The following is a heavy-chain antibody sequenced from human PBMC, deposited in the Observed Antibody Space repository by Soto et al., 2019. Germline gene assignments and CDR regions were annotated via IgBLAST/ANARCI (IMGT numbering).Heavy chain of an antibody. CDR3: TTGLGGV. CDR2: IKSKTAGETT. Sequence: EVQLVESGGGLVKPGGSLRLSCAASGFTFSNAWMSWVRQAPGKGLEWVGHIKSKTAGETTDNAAPVQGRFTISRDDSINTLYLQINTLKIEDTALYYCTTGLGGVWGQGTTVTVSS. J-gene: IGHJ6*02. CDR1: GFTFSNAW. V-gene: IGHV3-15*01. D-gene: IGHD3-16*01.